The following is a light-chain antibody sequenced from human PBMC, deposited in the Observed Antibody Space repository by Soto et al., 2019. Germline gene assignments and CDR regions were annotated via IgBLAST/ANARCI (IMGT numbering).Light chain of an antibody. Sequence: EIVMTQSPASLSVSPGDGATLSCRASQTVASNLAWYQQKRGQGPRLLIHGASTTAAGVQARFSGSGSGTDFTLTIGSLQSEDFAVYYCQQYHNWPPQYTFGQGTKLQIK. J-gene: IGKJ2*01. CDR3: QQYHNWPPQYT. V-gene: IGKV3-15*01. CDR2: GAS. CDR1: QTVASN.